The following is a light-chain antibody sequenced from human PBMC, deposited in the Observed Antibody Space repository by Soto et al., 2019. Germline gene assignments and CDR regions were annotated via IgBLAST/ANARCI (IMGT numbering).Light chain of an antibody. J-gene: IGKJ4*01. CDR3: QQYQRYPPS. Sequence: DIQMTQSPSSLSASVGDRITITCQASHDISKYLNWYQHKPGKAPKLLIYDASNFETGVPSRFSGSGSGTEFTFTISSLQPEDIATYYCQQYQRYPPSFGGGTKLEIK. CDR1: HDISKY. V-gene: IGKV1-33*01. CDR2: DAS.